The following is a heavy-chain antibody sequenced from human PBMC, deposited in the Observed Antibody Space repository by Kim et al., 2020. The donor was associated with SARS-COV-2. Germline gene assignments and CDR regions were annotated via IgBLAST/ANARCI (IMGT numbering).Heavy chain of an antibody. J-gene: IGHJ6*02. D-gene: IGHD4-17*01. Sequence: ASVKVSCKASGYTFTSYGISWVRQAPGQGLEWMGWISAYNGNTNYAQKLKGRVTMTTDTSTSTDYMELRSLRSDDTAVYYCARLLSGGLRVRGPDYYGMDVWGQGTTVTVSS. CDR1: GYTFTSYG. V-gene: IGHV1-18*01. CDR3: ARLLSGGLRVRGPDYYGMDV. CDR2: ISAYNGNT.